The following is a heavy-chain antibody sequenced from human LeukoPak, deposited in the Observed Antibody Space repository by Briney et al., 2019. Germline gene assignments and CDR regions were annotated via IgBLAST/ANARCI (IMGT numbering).Heavy chain of an antibody. V-gene: IGHV4-59*01. J-gene: IGHJ5*02. CDR3: ARLGYYGSGSPWFDP. CDR1: GGSISSYY. CDR2: IYYSGST. D-gene: IGHD3-10*01. Sequence: SETLSLTCTVSGGSISSYYWSWIRQPPGKGLEWIGYIYYSGSTNYNPSLKSRVTISVDTSKNQFSLKLSSVTAADTAVYYCARLGYYGSGSPWFDPWGQGTLVTVSS.